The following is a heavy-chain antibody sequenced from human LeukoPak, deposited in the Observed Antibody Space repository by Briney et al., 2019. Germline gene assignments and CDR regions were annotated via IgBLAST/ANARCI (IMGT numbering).Heavy chain of an antibody. CDR3: ARAAEDICSGYFDS. J-gene: IGHJ4*02. CDR2: IGGSVSHM. Sequence: GGSLRHSCAASGFPLSDFYMTWIRPAPRKGPEWIADIGGSVSHMYHAHSVKGPFTISRDNTKNALYLQMNSLRAEDAAVYYCARAAEDICSGYFDSWGRGTLVSVSS. V-gene: IGHV3-11*04. D-gene: IGHD3-3*01. CDR1: GFPLSDFY.